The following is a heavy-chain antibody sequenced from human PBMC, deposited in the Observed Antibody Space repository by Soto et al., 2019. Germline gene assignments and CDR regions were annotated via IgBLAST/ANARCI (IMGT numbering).Heavy chain of an antibody. V-gene: IGHV3-21*01. CDR2: ISSTSSYI. J-gene: IGHJ3*02. D-gene: IGHD7-27*01. CDR1: GFTFSSYS. CDR3: ARALLGKKDAFDI. Sequence: GGSLRLSCAASGFTFSSYSMNWVRQAPGKGLEWVSSISSTSSYIYYADSVKGRITISRHNAKNSLYLQMNSLRAEDTAVYYCARALLGKKDAFDIWGQGTMVTVSS.